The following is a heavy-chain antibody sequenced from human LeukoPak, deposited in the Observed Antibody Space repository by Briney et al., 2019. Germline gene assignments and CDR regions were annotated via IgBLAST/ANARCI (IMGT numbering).Heavy chain of an antibody. D-gene: IGHD6-13*01. CDR1: GFTFRSHW. CDR2: IKQDGSEK. Sequence: GGSLRLSCEGSGFTFRSHWMSWVRQAPGKGLEWVANIKQDGSEKYYADSVRGRFTISRDDGKKSLYLQMNSLRVEDTAVYYCAGERPSSSWYDFWGQGTLVTVSS. J-gene: IGHJ5*01. CDR3: AGERPSSSWYDF. V-gene: IGHV3-7*01.